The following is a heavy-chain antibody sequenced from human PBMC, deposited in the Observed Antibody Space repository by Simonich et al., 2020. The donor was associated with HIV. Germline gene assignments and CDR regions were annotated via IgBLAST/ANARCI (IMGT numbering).Heavy chain of an antibody. V-gene: IGHV1-2*02. CDR3: ARGKTIAVAALQH. CDR1: GYTFTGYY. Sequence: QVQLVQSGAEVKKPGASVKVACKASGYTFTGYYIHGVRQAPGQGLEWMGWINPKSGGTNYAQKFQGRVTMTRDTSSSTVYMDLTRLRSDGTAVYYCARGKTIAVAALQHWGQGTLVFVSS. CDR2: INPKSGGT. J-gene: IGHJ1*01. D-gene: IGHD6-19*01.